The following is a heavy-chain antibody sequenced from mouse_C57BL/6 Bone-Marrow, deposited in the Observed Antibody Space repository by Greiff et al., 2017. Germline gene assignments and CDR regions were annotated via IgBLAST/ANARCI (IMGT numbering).Heavy chain of an antibody. CDR3: AGREDYCGSSRYWYFDV. CDR1: EYAFPSHD. J-gene: IGHJ1*03. V-gene: IGHV5-2*01. D-gene: IGHD1-1*01. Sequence: EVQGVESGGGLVQPGESLKLSCESNEYAFPSHDMSWVRKTPEKRLELVAAINSDGGSTYYPDTMESRFIISRDNTKKTLYLQMSSLRSEDTALYYCAGREDYCGSSRYWYFDVWGTGTTVTVSS. CDR2: INSDGGST.